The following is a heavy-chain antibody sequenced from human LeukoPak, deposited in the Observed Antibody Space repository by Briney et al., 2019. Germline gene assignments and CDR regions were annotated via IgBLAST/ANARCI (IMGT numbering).Heavy chain of an antibody. J-gene: IGHJ4*02. V-gene: IGHV3-23*01. CDR1: GFTFSSYA. D-gene: IGHD3-22*01. Sequence: GGSLRLSCAASGFTFSSYAMSWVRQAPGKGLEWVSAISGSGGSTYYADSVKGRFTNSRDNSENTLYLQMNSLRAEDTAVYYCAKDYTPTYYYDSSGYTPTDYWGQGTLVTVSS. CDR3: AKDYTPTYYYDSSGYTPTDY. CDR2: ISGSGGST.